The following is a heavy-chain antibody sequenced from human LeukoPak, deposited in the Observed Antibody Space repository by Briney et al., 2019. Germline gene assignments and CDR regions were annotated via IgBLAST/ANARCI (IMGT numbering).Heavy chain of an antibody. Sequence: SETLSLTCTVSGASISSSRYYWAWIRQPPGKGLEWIGSLYYSGNTYSNPSLMSRVTISVDTSRTRFSLKLSSVTAADTAVYYCARGPNRPTTVTQRTYYYYYGMDVWGQGTTVTVSS. D-gene: IGHD4-17*01. CDR2: LYYSGNT. V-gene: IGHV4-39*01. CDR1: GASISSSRYY. J-gene: IGHJ6*02. CDR3: ARGPNRPTTVTQRTYYYYYGMDV.